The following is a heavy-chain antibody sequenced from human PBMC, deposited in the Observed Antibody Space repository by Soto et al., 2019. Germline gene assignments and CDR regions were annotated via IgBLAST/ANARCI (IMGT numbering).Heavy chain of an antibody. CDR1: GFTFTSSA. CDR2: IVVGSGNT. D-gene: IGHD3-3*01. V-gene: IGHV1-58*01. CDR3: AKGPTIFGVVIIVEYYYGMDV. Sequence: SVKVYCKASGFTFTSSAVHWVRQARGQRLEWIGWIVVGSGNTNYAQKFQGRVTITADESTSTAYMELNSLRAEDTAVYYCAKGPTIFGVVIIVEYYYGMDVWGQGTTVTVSS. J-gene: IGHJ6*02.